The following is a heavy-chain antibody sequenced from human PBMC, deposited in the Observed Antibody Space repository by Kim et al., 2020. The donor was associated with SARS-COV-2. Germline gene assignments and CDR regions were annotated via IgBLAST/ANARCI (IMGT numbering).Heavy chain of an antibody. CDR3: ARHVRNWYFDL. V-gene: IGHV4-39*01. CDR2: INYSGRA. J-gene: IGHJ2*01. CDR1: GVSISSSTDY. Sequence: SETLSLTCTVSGVSISSSTDYWAWIRQPPGKGLECIGNINYSGRAYYNPSLNSRVTISVDTSKNQLSLKLSSVTAADTAVYYCARHVRNWYFDLWDRGTL.